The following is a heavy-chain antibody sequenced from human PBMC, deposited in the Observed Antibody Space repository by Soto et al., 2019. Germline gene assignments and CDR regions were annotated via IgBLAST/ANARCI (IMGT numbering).Heavy chain of an antibody. Sequence: PGGSLRLSCAASGFTFSYYEMDWVRQAPGKGLEWVAYISSSGIIVYADSVKGRFTISRDNADKSLYLQMNSLRAEDTAVYYCTKEKSVMYSGYDAFDVWGRGTMVTVSS. J-gene: IGHJ3*01. D-gene: IGHD5-12*01. CDR1: GFTFSYYE. V-gene: IGHV3-48*03. CDR2: ISSSGII. CDR3: TKEKSVMYSGYDAFDV.